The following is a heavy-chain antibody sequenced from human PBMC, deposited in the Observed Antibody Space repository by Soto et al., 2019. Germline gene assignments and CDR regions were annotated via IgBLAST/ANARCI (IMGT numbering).Heavy chain of an antibody. J-gene: IGHJ4*02. D-gene: IGHD4-17*01. CDR3: ARPTYGYNYFDY. CDR2: IYHSGST. V-gene: IGHV4-38-2*01. CDR1: GYSISSGYY. Sequence: SETLSLTCAVSGYSISSGYYWGWIRQPPGKGLEWIGSIYHSGSTYYNPSLKSRVTISVDTSKNQFFLKLSSVTAADTAVYYCARPTYGYNYFDYWGQGTLVTVSS.